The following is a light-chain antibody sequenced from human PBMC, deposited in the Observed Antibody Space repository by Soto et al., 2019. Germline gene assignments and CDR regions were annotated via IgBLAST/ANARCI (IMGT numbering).Light chain of an antibody. J-gene: IGKJ1*01. CDR2: WAS. CDR3: QQYYGTPWT. V-gene: IGKV4-1*01. Sequence: DIVMTQSPDSLAVSLGERATINCKSSQSVLYSSNNKSYLAWYQQKPGQPPKLLIYWASTRESGVPDRFSGSGSGTDFTLTISSLQAEDGAVYYCQQYYGTPWTFGQGTRVESK. CDR1: QSVLYSSNNKSY.